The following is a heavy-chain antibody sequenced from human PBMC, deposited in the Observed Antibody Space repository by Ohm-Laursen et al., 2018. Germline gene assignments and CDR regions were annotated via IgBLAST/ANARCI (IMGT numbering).Heavy chain of an antibody. J-gene: IGHJ5*02. D-gene: IGHD3-3*01. Sequence: GSLRLSCAASGFTFSSYSMNWVRQAPGKGLEWVSSISSSSSYIYYADSVRGRFAISRDNAKNSVYLQMNSLRADDTAVYYCARDGSGWSRDYWGQGGYDFWSGPGGFDPWGQGTLVTVSS. CDR1: GFTFSSYS. CDR2: ISSSSSYI. V-gene: IGHV3-21*01. CDR3: ARDGSGWSRDYWGQGGYDFWSGPGGFDP.